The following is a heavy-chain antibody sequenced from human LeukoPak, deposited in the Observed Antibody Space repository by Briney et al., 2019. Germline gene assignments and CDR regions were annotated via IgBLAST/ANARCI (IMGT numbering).Heavy chain of an antibody. CDR1: GFIFDRYG. Sequence: GESLRLSCAASGFIFDRYGMTWVRQAPGEGLKWVSSISDSGSHTYYADSVKGRFTVSRDNSKNTVYVQMNSLRAEDTAIYYCAKQESSGSYPYYFDYWGQGTLVTVSS. J-gene: IGHJ4*02. CDR2: ISDSGSHT. V-gene: IGHV3-23*01. D-gene: IGHD3-22*01. CDR3: AKQESSGSYPYYFDY.